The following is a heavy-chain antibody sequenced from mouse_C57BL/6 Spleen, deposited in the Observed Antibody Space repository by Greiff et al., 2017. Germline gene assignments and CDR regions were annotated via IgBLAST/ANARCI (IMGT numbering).Heavy chain of an antibody. D-gene: IGHD2-5*01. CDR2: IDPSDSYT. CDR3: ARSGYYSTYVAFDY. J-gene: IGHJ2*01. V-gene: IGHV1-50*01. Sequence: QVQLQQPGAELVKPGASVKLSCKASGYTFTSYWMQWVKQRPGQGLEWIGEIDPSDSYTNYNQKFKGKATLTVDTSSSTAYMQLSSLTSEDSAVYDGARSGYYSTYVAFDYWGQGTTRTVSA. CDR1: GYTFTSYW.